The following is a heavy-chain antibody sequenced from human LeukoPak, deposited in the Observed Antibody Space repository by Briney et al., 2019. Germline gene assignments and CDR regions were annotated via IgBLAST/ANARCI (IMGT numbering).Heavy chain of an antibody. Sequence: GGSLRLSCAASGFTFSSYAMHWFRQAPGKGLEWVAVISYDGSNKYYADSVKGRFTISRDNSKNTLYLQMNSLRAEDTAVYYCASGSGYDSPFFDYWGQGTLVTVSS. D-gene: IGHD5-12*01. CDR1: GFTFSSYA. J-gene: IGHJ4*02. V-gene: IGHV3-30*04. CDR2: ISYDGSNK. CDR3: ASGSGYDSPFFDY.